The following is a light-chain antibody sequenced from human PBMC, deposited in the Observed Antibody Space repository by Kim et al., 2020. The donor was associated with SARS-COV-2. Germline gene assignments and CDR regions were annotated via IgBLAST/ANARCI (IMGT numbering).Light chain of an antibody. CDR3: QAWDNGTAV. J-gene: IGLJ1*01. V-gene: IGLV3-1*01. CDR2: QDD. CDR1: GDNR. Sequence: GDNRACWYQQKPGQPPVLFIYQDDKRPSGTPGRFSASNSGSTATLTISGTQTMDDADYYCQAWDNGTAVFGTGTKVTVL.